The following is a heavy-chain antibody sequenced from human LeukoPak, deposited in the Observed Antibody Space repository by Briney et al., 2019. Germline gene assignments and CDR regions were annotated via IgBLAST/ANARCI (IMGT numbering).Heavy chain of an antibody. CDR1: GYTFTSYA. CDR3: ARDRGFGEFQNWFDP. CDR2: INAGNGNT. D-gene: IGHD3-10*01. Sequence: ASVKVSCKASGYTFTSYAMHWVRQAPGQRLEWIGWINAGNGNTKYSQKFQGRVTITRDTSATTAYMDLSSLRSEDTAVYYCARDRGFGEFQNWFDPWGQGTLVTVSS. J-gene: IGHJ5*02. V-gene: IGHV1-3*01.